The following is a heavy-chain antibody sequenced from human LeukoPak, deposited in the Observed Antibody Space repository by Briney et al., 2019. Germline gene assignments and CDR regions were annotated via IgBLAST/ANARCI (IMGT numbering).Heavy chain of an antibody. Sequence: SETLSLTCAVYIESFSGYYWSGMPQPPGKGREWLVEINHSGRTKYNPTLKSRVTISVETSKNPFSLKLSSVTAADTAVYYWARAWGLRYFDWVPHSHFDYWGQGTLVTVSP. CDR2: INHSGRT. CDR1: IESFSGYY. V-gene: IGHV4-34*01. D-gene: IGHD3-9*01. J-gene: IGHJ4*02. CDR3: ARAWGLRYFDWVPHSHFDY.